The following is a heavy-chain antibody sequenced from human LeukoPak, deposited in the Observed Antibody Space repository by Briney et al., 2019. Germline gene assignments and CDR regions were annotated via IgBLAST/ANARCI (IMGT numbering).Heavy chain of an antibody. CDR2: IWYDGSNK. CDR1: GFIFSSYG. D-gene: IGHD1-26*01. V-gene: IGHV3-33*01. CDR3: ARWEVDY. Sequence: QPGGSLRLSCAASGFIFSSYGMHWVRQAPGKGLEWVALIWYDGSNKYYADSVKGRFTISRDNSKNTLYLQMNSLRVEDTAVYYCARWEVDYWGQGTLVTVSS. J-gene: IGHJ4*02.